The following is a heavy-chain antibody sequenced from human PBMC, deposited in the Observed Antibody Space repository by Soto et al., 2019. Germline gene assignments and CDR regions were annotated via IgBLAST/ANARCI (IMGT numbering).Heavy chain of an antibody. CDR1: GYSISSGYY. D-gene: IGHD2-2*01. CDR3: ARDPTHIVVVPAASHPDY. J-gene: IGHJ4*02. Sequence: SETLSLTCAVSGYSISSGYYWGWIRQPPGKGLEWIGSIYHSGSTYYNPSLKGRVTISVDTSKNQFSLKLSSATAADTAVYYCARDPTHIVVVPAASHPDYWGQGNLVTVSS. V-gene: IGHV4-38-2*02. CDR2: IYHSGST.